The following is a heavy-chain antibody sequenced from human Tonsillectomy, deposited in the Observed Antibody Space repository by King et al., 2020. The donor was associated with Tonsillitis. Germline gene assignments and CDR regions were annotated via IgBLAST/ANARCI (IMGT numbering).Heavy chain of an antibody. J-gene: IGHJ4*02. CDR2: ISCSSSYI. CDR1: GFTFSSYS. Sequence: VQLVESGGGLVKPGGSLRLSCAASGFTFSSYSMNWVRQAPGKGLEWVTSISCSSSYIYYADSVKGRFTISRDNAKNSLYLQMNSLRAEDKGVYYCALYLSPPDSYGQHDFDYWGQGTLVTVSS. D-gene: IGHD5-18*01. CDR3: ALYLSPPDSYGQHDFDY. V-gene: IGHV3-21*01.